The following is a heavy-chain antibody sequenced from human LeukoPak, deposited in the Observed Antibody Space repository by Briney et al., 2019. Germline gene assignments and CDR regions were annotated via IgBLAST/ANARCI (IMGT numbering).Heavy chain of an antibody. CDR3: ARSRTIFGVAYDY. CDR2: INHSGST. CDR1: GGSLSDYY. J-gene: IGHJ4*02. D-gene: IGHD3-3*01. V-gene: IGHV4-34*01. Sequence: PSETLSLTCAVYGGSLSDYYWSRIRQPPGRGLEWIGEINHSGSTNYNPSLKSRVTISVDTSKNQFSLKLSSVTAADTAVYYCARSRTIFGVAYDYWGQGTLVTVSS.